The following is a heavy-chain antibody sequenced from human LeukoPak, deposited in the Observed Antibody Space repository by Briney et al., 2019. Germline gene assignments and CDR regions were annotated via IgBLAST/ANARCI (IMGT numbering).Heavy chain of an antibody. CDR1: GFTFSSYA. J-gene: IGHJ6*03. CDR3: ARDHLHSSGWYYHYYYYYMDV. D-gene: IGHD6-19*01. V-gene: IGHV3-30*04. Sequence: GGSLRLSCAASGFTFSSYAMHWVRQAPGKGLEWVAVVSYDGSNKYYADSVKGRFTISRDNSKNTLYLQMNSLRAEDTAVYYCARDHLHSSGWYYHYYYYYMDVWGKGTTVTVSS. CDR2: VSYDGSNK.